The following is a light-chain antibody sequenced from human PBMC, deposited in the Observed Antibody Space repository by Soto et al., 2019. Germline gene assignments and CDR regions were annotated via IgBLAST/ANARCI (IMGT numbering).Light chain of an antibody. V-gene: IGLV1-44*01. CDR1: SSNIGINT. CDR2: TNN. J-gene: IGLJ1*01. CDR3: AAWDDSLNGFV. Sequence: QSVLTQPPSASGTPGQRVTISCSGGSSNIGINTVNWYQQLPGTAPKLLIYTNNQRPSGVRDRFSGSRSGTSASLAISGLQSEDEADYYCAAWDDSLNGFVFGTGTKVTVL.